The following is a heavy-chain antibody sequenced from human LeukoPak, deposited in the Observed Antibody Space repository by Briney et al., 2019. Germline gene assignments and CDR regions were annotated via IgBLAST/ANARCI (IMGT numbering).Heavy chain of an antibody. CDR1: SYTFTNYA. CDR3: ARGLEWLTRRHTWFDP. V-gene: IGHV1-18*01. CDR2: ISAYNGNA. Sequence: ASVKVSCKASSYTFTNYAFTWVRQAPGQGLEWMGWISAYNGNANYAQKLQGRVTMTTDTSTSTAYMELRSLRSDDTAVYYCARGLEWLTRRHTWFDPWGQGTLVTVSS. D-gene: IGHD3-3*01. J-gene: IGHJ5*02.